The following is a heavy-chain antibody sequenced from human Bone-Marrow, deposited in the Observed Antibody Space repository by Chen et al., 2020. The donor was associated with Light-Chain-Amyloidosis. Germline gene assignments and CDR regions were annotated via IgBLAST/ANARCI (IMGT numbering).Heavy chain of an antibody. CDR3: ARDRRFGNFDY. D-gene: IGHD3-10*01. Sequence: QVQLQESGPGLVKPSETLSLTCTVSRASISNYYWSWIRQPPGKGLEWIGYVYYSGSTNYNPSLKSRVTISVDTSKNQLSLKLNSVTAADTAVYYCARDRRFGNFDYWGQGTLVTVSS. CDR2: VYYSGST. J-gene: IGHJ4*02. CDR1: RASISNYY. V-gene: IGHV4-59*01.